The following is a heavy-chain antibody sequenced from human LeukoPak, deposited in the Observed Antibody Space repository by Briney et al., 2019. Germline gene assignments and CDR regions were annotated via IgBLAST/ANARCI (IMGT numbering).Heavy chain of an antibody. CDR2: INSDGSST. D-gene: IGHD3-22*01. Sequence: GGSLRLSCAASGFTFSSYGMHWVRQGPGKGLVWVSRINSDGSSTSYADSVKGRFTISRDNAKNTLYLQMNSLRVEDTAVYYCASGGGRYYDSSGNPPSHFDYWGQGTLVTVSS. V-gene: IGHV3-74*01. J-gene: IGHJ4*02. CDR3: ASGGGRYYDSSGNPPSHFDY. CDR1: GFTFSSYG.